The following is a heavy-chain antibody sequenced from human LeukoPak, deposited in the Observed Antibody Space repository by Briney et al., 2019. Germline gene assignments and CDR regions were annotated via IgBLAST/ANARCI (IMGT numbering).Heavy chain of an antibody. CDR2: IYYSGST. V-gene: IGHV4-59*01. CDR3: ARGVNTRTLLGY. J-gene: IGHJ4*02. D-gene: IGHD3-16*01. Sequence: SETLSPTCTVSGGSISSYYWSWIRQPPGKGLEWIGYIYYSGSTNYNPSLKSRVTISVDTSKNQFSLKLSSVTAADTAVYYCARGVNTRTLLGYWGQGTLVTVSS. CDR1: GGSISSYY.